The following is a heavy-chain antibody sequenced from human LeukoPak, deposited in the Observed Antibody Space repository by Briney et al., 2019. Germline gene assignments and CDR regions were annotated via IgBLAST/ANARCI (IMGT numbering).Heavy chain of an antibody. CDR1: GFTFSNYE. CDR2: IGTAGDT. D-gene: IGHD3-10*01. J-gene: IGHJ4*02. Sequence: PGGSLRLSCVASGFTFSNYEMHWVRQVKGKGLEWDSAIGTAGDTYYGGSMKGRFTISRENAKNSLYLQMDSLRDGDTAVYYCVREISNYGTTGFDYWGQGTLVTVSS. CDR3: VREISNYGTTGFDY. V-gene: IGHV3-13*01.